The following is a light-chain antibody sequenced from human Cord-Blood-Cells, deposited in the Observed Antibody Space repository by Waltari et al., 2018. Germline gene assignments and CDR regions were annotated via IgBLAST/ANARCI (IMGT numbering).Light chain of an antibody. V-gene: IGLV3-19*01. CDR1: SLRSYY. CDR3: NSRDSSGNHWV. CDR2: GKN. Sequence: SSEPTQDPAVSVALGQTVRITCQGDSLRSYYASWYQQKPGQAPVLVIYGKNNRPSGIPDRFSGSRSGNTASLTITGAQAEDEADYYCNSRDSSGNHWVFGGGTKLTVL. J-gene: IGLJ3*02.